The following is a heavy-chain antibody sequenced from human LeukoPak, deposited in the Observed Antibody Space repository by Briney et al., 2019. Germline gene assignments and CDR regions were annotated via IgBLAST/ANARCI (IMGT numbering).Heavy chain of an antibody. J-gene: IGHJ3*02. CDR1: GGSISSSSYY. V-gene: IGHV4-39*01. CDR3: ARGRDLGGNSRLVAFDI. CDR2: IYYSGST. D-gene: IGHD4-23*01. Sequence: PSETLSLTCTVSGGSISSSSYYWGWIRQPPGKGLEWIGNIYYSGSTYSNPSLKSRVTISVDTSKNQFSLKLSSVTAADTAVYYCARGRDLGGNSRLVAFDIWGQGTMVTVSS.